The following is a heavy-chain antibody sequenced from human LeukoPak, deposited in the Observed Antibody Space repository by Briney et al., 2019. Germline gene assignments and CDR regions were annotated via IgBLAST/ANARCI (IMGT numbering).Heavy chain of an antibody. Sequence: GGSLRLSCAASGFTFSSYWMHWVRQAPGKGLVWVSRINSDGSSTSYADSVKGRFTISRDNAKNTLYLQMNSLRAEDTAVYYCARVLVWVASGSGGCFDPWGQGTLVTVSS. D-gene: IGHD6-25*01. CDR3: ARVLVWVASGSGGCFDP. J-gene: IGHJ5*02. V-gene: IGHV3-74*01. CDR1: GFTFSSYW. CDR2: INSDGSST.